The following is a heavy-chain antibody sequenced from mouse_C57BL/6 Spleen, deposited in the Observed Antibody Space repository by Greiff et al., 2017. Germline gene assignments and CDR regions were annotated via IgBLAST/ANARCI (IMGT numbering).Heavy chain of an antibody. D-gene: IGHD1-1*01. J-gene: IGHJ2*01. V-gene: IGHV1-61*01. CDR3: ASSDYYGSSYNFDY. Sequence: VQLQQPGAELVRPGSSVKLSCKASGYTFTSYWMDWVKQRPGQGLEWIGNIYPSDSETHYNQKFKDKATLTVDKSSSTAYMQLSSLTSEDSAVYYCASSDYYGSSYNFDYWGQGTTLTVSS. CDR2: IYPSDSET. CDR1: GYTFTSYW.